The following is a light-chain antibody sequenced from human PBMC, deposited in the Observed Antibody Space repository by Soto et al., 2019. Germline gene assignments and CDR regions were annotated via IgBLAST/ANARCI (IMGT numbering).Light chain of an antibody. Sequence: QSALTQPRSVSGSPGQSVTISCTGTSSDVGAYDYVSWYQQLPGKAPKLMIYDVTRRPSGVPDRFSGSKSGNTASLTISGLQAEDEADYYCCSYAGIYTVVFGGGTKLTVL. V-gene: IGLV2-11*01. CDR1: SSDVGAYDY. CDR2: DVT. J-gene: IGLJ2*01. CDR3: CSYAGIYTVV.